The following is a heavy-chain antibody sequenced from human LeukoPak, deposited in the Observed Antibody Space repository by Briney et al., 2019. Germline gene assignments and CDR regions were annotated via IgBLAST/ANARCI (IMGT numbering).Heavy chain of an antibody. D-gene: IGHD3-22*01. CDR3: ARAYYDSSGDYVGLPDY. Sequence: PSETLSLTCTVSGGSISSYYWSWIRQPPGKGLEWIGYIYYTGITNYNPSLESRVTISVDTSKNQFSLKLNSVTAADTAVYYCARAYYDSSGDYVGLPDYWGQGTLVTVSS. CDR2: IYYTGIT. J-gene: IGHJ4*02. CDR1: GGSISSYY. V-gene: IGHV4-59*08.